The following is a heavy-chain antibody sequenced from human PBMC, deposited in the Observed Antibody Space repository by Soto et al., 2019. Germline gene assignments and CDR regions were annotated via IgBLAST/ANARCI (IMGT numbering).Heavy chain of an antibody. CDR3: ARHPTVTEYYFDY. J-gene: IGHJ4*02. Sequence: SETLSLTCTVSGGSISNYYWSWIRQPPGKGLEWIGYIYSSGRTNYNPSLKSRVTISVDTSKNQFSLKLSSVTAADTAVYYCARHPTVTEYYFDYWGQGTLVTVSS. CDR2: IYSSGRT. V-gene: IGHV4-59*08. D-gene: IGHD4-17*01. CDR1: GGSISNYY.